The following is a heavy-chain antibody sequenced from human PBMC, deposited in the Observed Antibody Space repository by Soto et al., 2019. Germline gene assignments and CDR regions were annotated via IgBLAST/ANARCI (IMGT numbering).Heavy chain of an antibody. D-gene: IGHD4-4*01. CDR1: GFTLDDYA. CDR2: ISWNSDNI. J-gene: IGHJ3*02. CDR3: AKDLYSNSGDALDI. Sequence: SLRLSCAASGFTLDDYAMHWVLQDTGKGLEWVSGISWNSDNIGYADSVKGRFTMSRDNVKNSLYLQMNSLRAEDTTLYYCAKDLYSNSGDALDIWRQGTMVTVSS. V-gene: IGHV3-9*01.